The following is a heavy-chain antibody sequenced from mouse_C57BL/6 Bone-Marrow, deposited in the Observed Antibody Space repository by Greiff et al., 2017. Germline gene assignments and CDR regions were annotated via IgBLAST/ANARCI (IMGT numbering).Heavy chain of an antibody. V-gene: IGHV1-61*01. Sequence: QVQLQQPGAELVRPGSSVKLSCKASGYTFTSYWMDWVKQRPGQGLEWIGNIYPSDSETHYNQKFKDKATLTVDKSSSTAYMQLSSLTSEDSAVYYCARSGLRPMDYWGQGTSVTVSS. J-gene: IGHJ4*01. CDR2: IYPSDSET. CDR3: ARSGLRPMDY. D-gene: IGHD3-2*02. CDR1: GYTFTSYW.